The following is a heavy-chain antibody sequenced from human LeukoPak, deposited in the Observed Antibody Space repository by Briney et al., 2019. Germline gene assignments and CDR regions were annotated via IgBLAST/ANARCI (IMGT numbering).Heavy chain of an antibody. V-gene: IGHV3-30*02. CDR3: AKASRDSSGYYPFDY. D-gene: IGHD3-22*01. CDR1: GFTFGSYG. Sequence: PGGSLRLSCAASGFTFGSYGMHWVRQAPGKGLEWVAFIRYDGSNKYYADSVKGRFTISRDNSKNTLYLQMNSLRAEDTAVYYCAKASRDSSGYYPFDYWGQGTLVTVSS. CDR2: IRYDGSNK. J-gene: IGHJ4*02.